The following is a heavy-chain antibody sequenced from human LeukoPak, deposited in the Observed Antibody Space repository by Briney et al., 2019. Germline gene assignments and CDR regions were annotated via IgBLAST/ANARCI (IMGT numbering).Heavy chain of an antibody. CDR1: GFTFSSYA. J-gene: IGHJ4*02. CDR3: AKGRFSTPVALLDY. CDR2: ISGSGGST. V-gene: IGHV3-23*01. Sequence: GGSLRLSCAASGFTFSSYAMSWVRQAPGKGLEWVSAISGSGGSTYYADSVKGRFTISRDNSKNTLYLQMNSLRAEDTAVYYCAKGRFSTPVALLDYWGQGTLVTVSS. D-gene: IGHD6-19*01.